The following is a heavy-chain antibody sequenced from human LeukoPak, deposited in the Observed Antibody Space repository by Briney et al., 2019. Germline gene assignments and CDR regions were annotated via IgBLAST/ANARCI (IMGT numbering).Heavy chain of an antibody. J-gene: IGHJ3*02. CDR2: ISGSGGST. V-gene: IGHV3-23*01. CDR3: ARAMEGGSYLGAFDI. Sequence: GGSLRLSCAASGFTFSSYAMSWVRQAPGKGLEWVSAISGSGGSTYYADSVKGRFTISRDNSKNTVYLQMGSLRADDMAVYYCARAMEGGSYLGAFDIWGQGTMVTVSS. D-gene: IGHD1-26*01. CDR1: GFTFSSYA.